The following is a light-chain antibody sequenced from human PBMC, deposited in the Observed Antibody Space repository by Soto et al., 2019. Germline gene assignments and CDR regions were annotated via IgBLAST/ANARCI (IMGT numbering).Light chain of an antibody. CDR3: QKRSNWPPIT. CDR2: GAS. J-gene: IGKJ5*01. V-gene: IGKV3-15*01. CDR1: QSVSSN. Sequence: EVVMTQSPATLSVSPGERATLSCRASQSVSSNLAWYQQKPGQAPRLLIYGASTRATGIPARFSGSGSGTEFTLTISRLEPEDFAVYYCQKRSNWPPITFGQGTRLEIK.